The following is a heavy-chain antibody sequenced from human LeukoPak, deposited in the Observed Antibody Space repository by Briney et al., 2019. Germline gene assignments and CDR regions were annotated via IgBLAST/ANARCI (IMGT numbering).Heavy chain of an antibody. D-gene: IGHD2-2*01. CDR2: IHTGGGT. Sequence: SQTLSLTCTVSGGSGGSVSSGSYYWSWIRQPAGKGLEWIGRIHTGGGTKYNPSLKSRLTISGDTSKNQFSLKLTSVTAADTAVYYCARYCSSSSCYSDAFDYWGPGSLVTVSS. J-gene: IGHJ4*02. CDR3: ARYCSSSSCYSDAFDY. V-gene: IGHV4-61*02. CDR1: GGSGGSVSSGSYY.